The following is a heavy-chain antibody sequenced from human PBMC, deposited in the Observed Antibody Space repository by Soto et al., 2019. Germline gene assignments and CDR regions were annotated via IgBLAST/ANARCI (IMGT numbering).Heavy chain of an antibody. J-gene: IGHJ3*02. D-gene: IGHD3-9*01. V-gene: IGHV2-5*02. CDR2: IYWDDDK. CDR1: GFSLSTSGVG. CDR3: ARHIPSGYNDAFDI. Sequence: KESGPTLVKPTQTLTLTCTFSGFSLSTSGVGVGWIRQPPGKALEWVTLIYWDDDKRYSPSLKSRITITKDTSKSQVVLTMSNMDPLDTGTYYCARHIPSGYNDAFDIWGQGTMVTVSS.